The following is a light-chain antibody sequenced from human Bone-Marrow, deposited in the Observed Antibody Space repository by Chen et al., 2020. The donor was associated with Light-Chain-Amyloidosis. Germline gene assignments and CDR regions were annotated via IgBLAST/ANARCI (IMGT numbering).Light chain of an antibody. CDR1: NIGSTS. J-gene: IGLJ3*02. CDR2: DDS. V-gene: IGLV3-21*02. Sequence: SYVLTQPSSVSVAPGQTATIACGGNNIGSTSVHWYQQTPGQAPLLVVYDDSERTSWIPERGSGSNSGNTATLIISRVEAGDEADNYCQVWDRSSDRPVFGGGTKLTVL. CDR3: QVWDRSSDRPV.